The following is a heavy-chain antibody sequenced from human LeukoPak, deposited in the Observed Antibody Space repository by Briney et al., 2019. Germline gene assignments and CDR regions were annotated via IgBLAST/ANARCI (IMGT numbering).Heavy chain of an antibody. J-gene: IGHJ6*03. D-gene: IGHD4-11*01. CDR3: AREGHSNYPYYYYYMDV. V-gene: IGHV4-4*07. CDR2: IYTSGST. Sequence: SETLSLTCTVSGGSISSYYWSWIRQPAGKGLEWIGRIYTSGSTNYDPSLKSRVTTSVDTSKNQFSLKLSSVTAADTAVYYCAREGHSNYPYYYYYMDVWGKGTTVTISS. CDR1: GGSISSYY.